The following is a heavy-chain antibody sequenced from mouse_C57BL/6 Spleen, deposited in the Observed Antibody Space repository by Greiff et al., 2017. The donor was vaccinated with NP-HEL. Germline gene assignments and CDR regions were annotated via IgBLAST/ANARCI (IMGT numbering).Heavy chain of an antibody. D-gene: IGHD1-2*01. CDR3: ARDITTAGNYFDY. V-gene: IGHV5-4*01. CDR2: ISDGGSYT. J-gene: IGHJ2*01. Sequence: EVQLVESGGGLVKPGGSLKLSCAASGFTFSSYAMSWVRQTPEKRLEWVATISDGGSYTYYPDNVKGRFTISRDNAKNNLYLQMSHLKSEDTAMYYCARDITTAGNYFDYWGQGTTLTVSS. CDR1: GFTFSSYA.